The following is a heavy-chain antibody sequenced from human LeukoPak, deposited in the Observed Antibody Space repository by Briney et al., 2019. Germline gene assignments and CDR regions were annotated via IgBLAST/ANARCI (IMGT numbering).Heavy chain of an antibody. J-gene: IGHJ5*02. CDR2: ISGSGGST. CDR1: GFTFSSYA. Sequence: PGGSLRLSCAASGFTFSSYAMSWVRQAPGKGLEWVSAISGSGGSTYYADSVKGRFTISRDNSKNTLYLQMNSLRAEDTAVYYCARDRASYYDFWSGYYGNNWFDPWGQGTLVTVSS. CDR3: ARDRASYYDFWSGYYGNNWFDP. V-gene: IGHV3-23*01. D-gene: IGHD3-3*01.